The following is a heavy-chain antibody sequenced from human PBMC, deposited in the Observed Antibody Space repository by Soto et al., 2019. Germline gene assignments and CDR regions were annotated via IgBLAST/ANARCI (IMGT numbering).Heavy chain of an antibody. CDR1: GFTFSSYA. V-gene: IGHV3-64D*08. CDR2: ISSNGGST. J-gene: IGHJ3*02. D-gene: IGHD3-3*01. CDR3: VKGLRFLEWLLSDAFDI. Sequence: GGSLRLSCSASGFTFSSYAMHWVRQAPGKGLEYVSAISSNGGSTYYADSVKGRFTISRDNSKNTLYLQMSSLRAEDTAVYYCVKGLRFLEWLLSDAFDIWGQGTMVTVSS.